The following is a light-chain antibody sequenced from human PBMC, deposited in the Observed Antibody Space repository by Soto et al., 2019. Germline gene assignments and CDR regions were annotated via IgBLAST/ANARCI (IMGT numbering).Light chain of an antibody. CDR2: GAS. Sequence: DIQMTQSPSTLSAYVGDRVTIACRASQNISPWLAWYQQKPGKAPKLLSYGASSLEGGVPSRFSGSGSGTDFTLTISSLQPDDFATYYCQQYSSYSITFGQGTRLEI. V-gene: IGKV1-5*01. CDR1: QNISPW. J-gene: IGKJ5*01. CDR3: QQYSSYSIT.